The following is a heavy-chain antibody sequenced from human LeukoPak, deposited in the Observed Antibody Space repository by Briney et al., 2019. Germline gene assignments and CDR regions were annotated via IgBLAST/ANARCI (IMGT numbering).Heavy chain of an antibody. CDR1: GFTFSRHG. CDR3: ARDHRGVRDYFDY. D-gene: IGHD3-10*01. CDR2: ISNDGSRK. J-gene: IGHJ4*02. Sequence: GGSLRLSCAPSGFTFSRHGMHWVRQAPGKGLEWVAIISNDGSRKYYAHSVEGRFTISRDNSKNTLYLQMDSLRAEDTAVYYCARDHRGVRDYFDYWGQGTLVTVSS. V-gene: IGHV3-30*03.